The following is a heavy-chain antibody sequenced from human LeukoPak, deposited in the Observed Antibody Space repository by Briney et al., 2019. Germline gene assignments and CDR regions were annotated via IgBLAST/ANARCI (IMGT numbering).Heavy chain of an antibody. J-gene: IGHJ4*02. V-gene: IGHV4-34*01. CDR1: GFTFSDYN. D-gene: IGHD7-27*01. Sequence: GSLRLSCAASGFTFSDYNMRWIRQAPGRGLEWIGEIYHSGSTNFNPSLKSRVTISVDKSKNQFSLKLSSVTAADTAVYYCARSRTGEPYYFDYWGPGTLVTVSS. CDR3: ARSRTGEPYYFDY. CDR2: IYHSGST.